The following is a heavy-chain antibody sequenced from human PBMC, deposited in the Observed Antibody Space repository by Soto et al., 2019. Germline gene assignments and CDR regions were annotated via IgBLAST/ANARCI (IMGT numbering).Heavy chain of an antibody. D-gene: IGHD2-15*01. CDR3: AKDRRGAYCSGGICYSPDY. J-gene: IGHJ4*02. Sequence: EVQLWESGGGLVQPGGSLRLSCAVSGFTFSSHVMSWVRQAPGKGLEWVSAISGTGGTYYADSVKGRFTISRDNSKNALYFQINNLRDEDTAVYYCAKDRRGAYCSGGICYSPDYWGQGTLVIVSS. CDR2: ISGTGGT. V-gene: IGHV3-23*01. CDR1: GFTFSSHV.